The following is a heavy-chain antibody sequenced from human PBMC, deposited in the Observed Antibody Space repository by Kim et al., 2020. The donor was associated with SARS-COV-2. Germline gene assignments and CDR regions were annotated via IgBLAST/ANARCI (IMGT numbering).Heavy chain of an antibody. Sequence: GGSLRLSCAASGFTFSSYAMSWVRQAPGKGLEWVSAISGSGGSTYYADSVKGRFTISRDNSKNTLYLQMNSLRAEDTAVYYCAKDQHFDWLSNEYYYYGMDVWGQGTTVTVSS. CDR2: ISGSGGST. J-gene: IGHJ6*02. CDR3: AKDQHFDWLSNEYYYYGMDV. CDR1: GFTFSSYA. V-gene: IGHV3-23*01. D-gene: IGHD3-9*01.